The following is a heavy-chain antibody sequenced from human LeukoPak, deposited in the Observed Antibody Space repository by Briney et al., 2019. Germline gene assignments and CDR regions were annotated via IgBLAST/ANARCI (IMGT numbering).Heavy chain of an antibody. CDR3: AKVGSSSYAFDI. V-gene: IGHV3-9*01. CDR2: ISWNSGSI. D-gene: IGHD2-2*01. CDR1: GFTFDDYA. Sequence: PGGSLRLSRAASGFTFDDYAMHWVRQAPGKGLEWVSGISWNSGSIGYADSVKGRFTISRDNAKNSLYLQTNSLRAEDTALYYCAKVGSSSYAFDIWGQGTMVTVSS. J-gene: IGHJ3*02.